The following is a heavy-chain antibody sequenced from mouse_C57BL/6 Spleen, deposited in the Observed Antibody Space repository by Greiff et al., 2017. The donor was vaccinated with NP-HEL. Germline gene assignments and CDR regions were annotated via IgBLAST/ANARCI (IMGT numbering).Heavy chain of an antibody. D-gene: IGHD1-1*01. CDR1: GYTFTDYY. Sequence: LQESGPELVKPGASVKISCKASGYTFTDYYINWVKQRPGQGLEWIGWIYPGSGNTKYNEKFKGKATVTVDTSSSTAYMQLSSLTSEDSAVYFGAREGITTVVAKGWYFDVWGTGTTVTVSS. CDR2: IYPGSGNT. J-gene: IGHJ1*03. V-gene: IGHV1-84*01. CDR3: AREGITTVVAKGWYFDV.